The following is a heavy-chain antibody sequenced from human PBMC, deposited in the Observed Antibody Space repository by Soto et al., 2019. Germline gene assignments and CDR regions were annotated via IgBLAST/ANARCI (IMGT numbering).Heavy chain of an antibody. Sequence: ASVKVSCKASGYTFTSYGISWVRQAPGQGLEWMGWISAYNGNKNYAQKLQGRVTMTTDTSTSTAYMELRSLRSEDTAVYYCARGHYDFWRGEIWFDPWGQGTMVTVYS. CDR1: GYTFTSYG. J-gene: IGHJ5*02. V-gene: IGHV1-18*01. CDR2: ISAYNGNK. CDR3: ARGHYDFWRGEIWFDP. D-gene: IGHD3-3*01.